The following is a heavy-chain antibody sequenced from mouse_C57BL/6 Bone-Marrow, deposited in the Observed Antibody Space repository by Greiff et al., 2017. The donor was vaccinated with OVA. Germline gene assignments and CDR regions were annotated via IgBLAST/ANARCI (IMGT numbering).Heavy chain of an antibody. Sequence: EVMLVESGGGLVQSGRSLRLSCATSGFTFSDFYMEWVRQAPGKGLEWIAASRNKANDYTTEYSASVKGRFIVSRDTSQSILYLQMNALRAEDTAIYYCARDALISPFAYWGQGTLVTVSA. CDR2: SRNKANDYTT. V-gene: IGHV7-1*01. CDR1: GFTFSDFY. CDR3: ARDALISPFAY. J-gene: IGHJ3*01. D-gene: IGHD6-2*01.